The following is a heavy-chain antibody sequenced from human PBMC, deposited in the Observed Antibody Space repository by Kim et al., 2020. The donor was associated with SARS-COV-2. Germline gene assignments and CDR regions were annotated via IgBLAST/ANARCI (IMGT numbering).Heavy chain of an antibody. CDR1: GLPFSASG. Sequence: GGSLRLSCAASGLPFSASGMHWVRQAPGKGLEWVAMIWSDGSKEYYADSVNGRFTISRDNSKNTVYLQMNSLRAEDTAVYYCAGGKVERYSDYWGQGTLVIVSS. CDR3: AGGKVERYSDY. CDR2: IWSDGSKE. V-gene: IGHV3-33*01. J-gene: IGHJ4*02. D-gene: IGHD1-26*01.